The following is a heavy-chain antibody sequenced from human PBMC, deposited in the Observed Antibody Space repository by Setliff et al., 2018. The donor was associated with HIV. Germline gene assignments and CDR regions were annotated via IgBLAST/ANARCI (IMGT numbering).Heavy chain of an antibody. J-gene: IGHJ5*02. CDR2: IYYSGST. V-gene: IGHV4-59*11. Sequence: SLTCTVSGGSISSHYWSWIRQPPGKGLEWIGSIYYSGSTNYNPSLKSRVTISVDTSKNQFSLKLSSVTAADTAVYYCARDAPTVYANGWFDPWGQGTLVTVSS. CDR1: GGSISSHY. D-gene: IGHD2-8*01. CDR3: ARDAPTVYANGWFDP.